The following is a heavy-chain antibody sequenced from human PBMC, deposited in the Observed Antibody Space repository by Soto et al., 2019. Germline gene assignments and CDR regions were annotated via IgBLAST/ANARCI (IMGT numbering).Heavy chain of an antibody. CDR3: ARQIGDDPFDV. CDR1: GGSISTYY. J-gene: IGHJ3*01. Sequence: PCETLSLTGPVSGGSISTYYWNWIRQSPGKGLEWIGYIYRTGSTHYNPSLNSRVAISLDTSRNRVSLKLNSVTAADTAMYFCARQIGDDPFDVWGQGTMVTVS. V-gene: IGHV4-59*01. CDR2: IYRTGST. D-gene: IGHD3-3*01.